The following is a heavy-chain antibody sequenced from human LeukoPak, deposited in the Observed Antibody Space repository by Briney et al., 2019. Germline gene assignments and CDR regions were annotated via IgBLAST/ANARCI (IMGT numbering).Heavy chain of an antibody. Sequence: SETLSLTCAVYGGSFSGYYWSWIRQPPGKGLEWIGEINHSGGTNYNPSLKSRVTISVDTSKNQFSLKLSSVTAADTAVYYCARGRGPLRYFDWLAARWFDPWGQGTLVTVSS. V-gene: IGHV4-34*01. CDR1: GGSFSGYY. J-gene: IGHJ5*02. D-gene: IGHD3-9*01. CDR3: ARGRGPLRYFDWLAARWFDP. CDR2: INHSGGT.